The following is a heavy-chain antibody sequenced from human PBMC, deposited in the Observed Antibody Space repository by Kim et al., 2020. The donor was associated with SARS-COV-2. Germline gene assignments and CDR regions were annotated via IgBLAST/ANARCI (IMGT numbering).Heavy chain of an antibody. CDR1: GFTFSNYA. CDR3: ARGRCRSGWSTCLTYWYFDL. CDR2: MSYDGSQK. J-gene: IGHJ2*01. Sequence: GGSLRLSCAASGFTFSNYAIHWVRQAPGKGLEWVAVMSYDGSQKYYADSVKGRFTISRDNSKNTLYVQMNSLRAEDTAVYYCARGRCRSGWSTCLTYWYFDLWGRGTLVSVVS. V-gene: IGHV3-30*04. D-gene: IGHD6-19*01.